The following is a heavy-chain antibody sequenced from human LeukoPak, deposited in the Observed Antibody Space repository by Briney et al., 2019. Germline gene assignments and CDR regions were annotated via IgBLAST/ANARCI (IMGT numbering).Heavy chain of an antibody. J-gene: IGHJ3*02. Sequence: PSETLSLTCTVSGSSISSYYWSWIRQPPGKGLEWIGYIYTSGSTNYNPSLKSRVTISVDTSKNQFSLKLSSVTAADTAVYYCARARDAFDIWGQGTMVTVSS. V-gene: IGHV4-4*09. CDR1: GSSISSYY. CDR2: IYTSGST. CDR3: ARARDAFDI.